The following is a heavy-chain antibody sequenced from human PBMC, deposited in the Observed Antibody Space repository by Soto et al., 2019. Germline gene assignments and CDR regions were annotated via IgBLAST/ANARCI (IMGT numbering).Heavy chain of an antibody. CDR2: IYPGDSDT. CDR3: ARTGSGYYWDY. CDR1: GYSFTNYW. D-gene: IGHD3-3*01. V-gene: IGHV5-51*01. J-gene: IGHJ4*02. Sequence: PWEFLQISWKGAGYSFTNYWSGRVSQMPGKGLEWMGSIYPGDSDTRYNPSFQGQVTTSADKSISTAYLQWSSLKASDTAMYYCARTGSGYYWDYWGQGTLVTVSS.